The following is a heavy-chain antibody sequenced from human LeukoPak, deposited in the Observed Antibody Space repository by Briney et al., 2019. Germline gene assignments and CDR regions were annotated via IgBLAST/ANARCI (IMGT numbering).Heavy chain of an antibody. D-gene: IGHD3-3*01. V-gene: IGHV4-38-2*01. CDR2: IYHSGST. CDR3: ASHGVVNNVIDY. CDR1: GYSISSGYY. J-gene: IGHJ4*02. Sequence: SETLSLTCAVSGYSISSGYYWGWIRQPPGKGLEWIGSIYHSGSTYYNPSLKSRVTISVDTSKNQFSLKLSSVTAADTAVYCCASHGVVNNVIDYWGQGTLVTVSS.